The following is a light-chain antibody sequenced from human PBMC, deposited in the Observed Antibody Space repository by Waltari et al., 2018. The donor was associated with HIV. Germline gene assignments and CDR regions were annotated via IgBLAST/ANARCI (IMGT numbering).Light chain of an antibody. CDR3: YSADDSDDYKG. CDR2: KDN. J-gene: IGLJ2*01. V-gene: IGLV3-10*01. Sequence: SHELTQPSSVSVSPGQTARITCSGDVLPKKYAFWYQQKSGQARVLVIYKDNIRPSDIPGRISGSSSGTMDTLTISGAKVDDEADYYCYSADDSDDYKGFGGGTKLTVL. CDR1: VLPKKY.